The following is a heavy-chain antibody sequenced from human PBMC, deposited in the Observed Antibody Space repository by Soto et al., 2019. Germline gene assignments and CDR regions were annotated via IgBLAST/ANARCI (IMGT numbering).Heavy chain of an antibody. V-gene: IGHV3-23*01. CDR1: GATFRSYA. Sequence: FLTLSCAASGATFRSYAMGWVRQTPGKGLEWVSAISGSVGSTYYADSVKGRFTISRDNSKNTLYLQMNSLRAEDTAVYYCATSPYASGMGWFDPWGQGTLVTVSS. J-gene: IGHJ5*02. CDR3: ATSPYASGMGWFDP. D-gene: IGHD3-10*01. CDR2: ISGSVGST.